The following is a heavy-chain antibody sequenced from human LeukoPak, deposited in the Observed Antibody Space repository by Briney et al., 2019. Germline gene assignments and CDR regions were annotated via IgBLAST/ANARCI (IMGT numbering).Heavy chain of an antibody. D-gene: IGHD3-3*01. CDR2: ISGNGDNT. Sequence: GGSLRLSCTVSGFTFSSFAVSWVRQAPGKGLEWVSAISGNGDNTYYADSVKGRFTISRDNSKNTLYLQMNSLRAEDTAVYYCAKAATQLTYYDFWSGYGNWFDPWGQGTLVTVSS. CDR1: GFTFSSFA. CDR3: AKAATQLTYYDFWSGYGNWFDP. V-gene: IGHV3-23*01. J-gene: IGHJ5*02.